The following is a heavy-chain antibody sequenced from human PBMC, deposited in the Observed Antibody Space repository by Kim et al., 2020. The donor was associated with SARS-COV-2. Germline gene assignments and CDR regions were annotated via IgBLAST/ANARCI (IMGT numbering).Heavy chain of an antibody. J-gene: IGHJ4*02. CDR3: AKDTGSRSFDY. D-gene: IGHD2-15*01. Sequence: YSADYGKGRFTITRDNSKNTLFLHMNSLRAEDTDIYYCAKDTGSRSFDYWGQGTLLTVSS. V-gene: IGHV3-23*01.